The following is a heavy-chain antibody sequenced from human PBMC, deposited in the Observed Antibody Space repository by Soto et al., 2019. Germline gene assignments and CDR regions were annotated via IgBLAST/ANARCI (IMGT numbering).Heavy chain of an antibody. CDR2: IYYSGST. Sequence: QVQLQESGPGLVKPSQTLSLTCTVSGGSISSGGYYWSWIRQHPGKGLEWIGYIYYSGSTYYNPSIKSRVTISVDTSKNQFSLKLSSVTAADTAVYCCARASGYSYASGIDYWGQGTLVTVSS. V-gene: IGHV4-31*03. CDR1: GGSISSGGYY. CDR3: ARASGYSYASGIDY. J-gene: IGHJ4*02. D-gene: IGHD5-18*01.